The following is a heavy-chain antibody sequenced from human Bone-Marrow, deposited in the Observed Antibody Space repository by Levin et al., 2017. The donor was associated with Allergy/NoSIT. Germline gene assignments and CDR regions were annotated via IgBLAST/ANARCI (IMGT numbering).Heavy chain of an antibody. CDR3: AGDGELGGYFFYIDV. J-gene: IGHJ6*03. V-gene: IGHV3-30-3*01. D-gene: IGHD3-16*01. Sequence: AGGSLRLSCATSGFSFSRYSLHWVRLAPGKGLEWVALLSYESTNIPYADSVTGRFTVSRDNSKNTVYLQMNSLRAEDTAVYYCAGDGELGGYFFYIDVWGKGTTVTVSS. CDR1: GFSFSRYS. CDR2: LSYESTNI.